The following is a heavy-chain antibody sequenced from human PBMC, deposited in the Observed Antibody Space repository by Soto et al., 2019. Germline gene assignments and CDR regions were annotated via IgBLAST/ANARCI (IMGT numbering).Heavy chain of an antibody. CDR2: ISGGGGST. V-gene: IGHV3-23*01. J-gene: IGHJ4*02. Sequence: GESLKISCAASGFTFSSYAMSWVRQAPGKGLEWVSAISGGGGSTYYADSVKGRFTISRDNSKNTLYLQMNSLRAEDMAVYYCAKVRGTRGPVDYWGQGTLVTVSS. CDR3: AKVRGTRGPVDY. D-gene: IGHD2-8*01. CDR1: GFTFSSYA.